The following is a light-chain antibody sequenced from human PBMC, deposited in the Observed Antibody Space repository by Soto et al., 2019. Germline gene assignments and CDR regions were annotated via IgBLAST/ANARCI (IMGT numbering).Light chain of an antibody. CDR3: SSYTSTRPVV. Sequence: QSVLTQPASVSGSPGQSITISCTGTSSDVGGYNYVSWYQQQHPGKAPKLMIYEVTNRPSGVSNRFSGSKSGNTASLTISGLQAEDEGHYYCSSYTSTRPVVFGGGTKLSVL. J-gene: IGLJ2*01. V-gene: IGLV2-14*01. CDR1: SSDVGGYNY. CDR2: EVT.